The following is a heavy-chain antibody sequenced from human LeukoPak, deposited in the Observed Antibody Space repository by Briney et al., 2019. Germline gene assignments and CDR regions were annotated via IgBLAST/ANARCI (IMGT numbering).Heavy chain of an antibody. CDR2: IIPIFGTA. J-gene: IGHJ4*02. CDR3: ARMQDGGNNALHSYFDY. Sequence: SVKVSCKASGGTFSSYAISWVRQAPGQGLEWMGGIIPIFGTANYAQEFQGRVTITTDESTSTAYMELSSLRSEDTAVYYCARMQDGGNNALHSYFDYWGQGTLVTVSS. V-gene: IGHV1-69*05. CDR1: GGTFSSYA. D-gene: IGHD4-23*01.